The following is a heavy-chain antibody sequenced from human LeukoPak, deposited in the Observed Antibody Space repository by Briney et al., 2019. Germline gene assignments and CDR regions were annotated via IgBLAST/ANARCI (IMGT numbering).Heavy chain of an antibody. V-gene: IGHV3-30*18. CDR2: ISYDGSNK. CDR1: GFTFSSYG. Sequence: GGSLRLSCAASGFTFSSYGMHWVRQAPGKGLEWVAVISYDGSNKYYADSVKGRFTISRDNSKNTLYLQMNSLRAEDTAVYYCAKDSGYEVEYFDYWGQGTLVTVSS. J-gene: IGHJ4*02. CDR3: AKDSGYEVEYFDY. D-gene: IGHD3-22*01.